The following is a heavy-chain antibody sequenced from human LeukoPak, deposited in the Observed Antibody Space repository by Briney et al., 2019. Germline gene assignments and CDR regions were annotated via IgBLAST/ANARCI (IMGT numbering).Heavy chain of an antibody. V-gene: IGHV4-39*01. CDR2: IYYSGST. Sequence: PSETLSLTCTVSGGSISSSSFYWGWIRQPPGKGLEWIGSIYYSGSTYYNPSLKSRVTISVDTSKNQFPLKLSSVTAADTAVYYCARGWGDGYNYHYFDYWGQGTLVTVSS. D-gene: IGHD5-24*01. CDR1: GGSISSSSFY. CDR3: ARGWGDGYNYHYFDY. J-gene: IGHJ4*02.